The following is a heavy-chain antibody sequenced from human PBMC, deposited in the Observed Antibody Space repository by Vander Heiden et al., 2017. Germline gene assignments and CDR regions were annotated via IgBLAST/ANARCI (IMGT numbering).Heavy chain of an antibody. CDR1: GGTFSSYA. J-gene: IGHJ4*02. CDR2: IIPIFGKA. V-gene: IGHV1-69*01. Sequence: QVQLVQSGAEVKKPGSSVKVSCQASGGTFSSYAISGVLQAPGQGLEWMGGIIPIFGKANYAQKFQGRVTITADESTSTAYMELRSLRSEETAVYYCASSEPHNRGYSGYDTKIDYWGQGTMVTVSS. D-gene: IGHD5-12*01. CDR3: ASSEPHNRGYSGYDTKIDY.